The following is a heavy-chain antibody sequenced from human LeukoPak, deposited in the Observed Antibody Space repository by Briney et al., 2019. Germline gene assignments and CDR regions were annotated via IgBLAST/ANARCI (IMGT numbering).Heavy chain of an antibody. Sequence: EXLXLXXXXAGGSMXXYYWSWIRXPAGKGLEWIGRIYTTCSTNYTPSLKSRLTMSLATSKNQFSLTLSSVTAADTAVYYCARDLTSPFPFDLWGRGTLVTVSS. D-gene: IGHD4/OR15-4a*01. V-gene: IGHV4-4*07. CDR1: GGSMXXYY. J-gene: IGHJ2*01. CDR2: IYTTCST. CDR3: ARDLTSPFPFDL.